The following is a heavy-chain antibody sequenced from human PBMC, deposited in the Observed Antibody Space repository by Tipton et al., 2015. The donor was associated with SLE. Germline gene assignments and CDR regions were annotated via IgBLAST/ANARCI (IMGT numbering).Heavy chain of an antibody. Sequence: TLSLTCTVSNGSINLYYWSWIRQSPGKGLEYIGHVYYLGATNYSPSFESRVAMSVDTSKNQFSLRLRSVTAADTAVYYCARLAHYNSNWYLGVWGQRSLVTVSS. CDR3: ARLAHYNSNWYLGV. D-gene: IGHD3-22*01. CDR1: NGSINLYY. V-gene: IGHV4-59*08. J-gene: IGHJ4*02. CDR2: VYYLGAT.